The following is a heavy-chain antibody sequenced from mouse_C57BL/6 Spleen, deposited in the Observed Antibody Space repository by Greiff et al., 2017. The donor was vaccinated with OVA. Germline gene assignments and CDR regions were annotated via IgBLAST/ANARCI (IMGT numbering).Heavy chain of an antibody. CDR3: ARGHYDAYYFDY. CDR1: GFTLSDYG. V-gene: IGHV5-17*01. D-gene: IGHD2-4*01. J-gene: IGHJ2*01. CDR2: ISSGSSTI. Sequence: EVQLVESGGGLVKPGGSLKLSCAASGFTLSDYGMHWVRQAPEKGLEWVAYISSGSSTIYYADTVKGRFTISRDNAKNTLFLQMTSLRSEDTAMYYCARGHYDAYYFDYWGQGTTLTVSS.